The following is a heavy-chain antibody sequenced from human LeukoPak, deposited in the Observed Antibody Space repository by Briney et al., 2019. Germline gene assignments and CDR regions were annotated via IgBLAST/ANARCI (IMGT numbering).Heavy chain of an antibody. V-gene: IGHV4-59*08. CDR3: ARLYYDSSGYAFDH. CDR2: IYYSGST. CDR1: GGSLSSYY. J-gene: IGHJ4*02. Sequence: SETLSLACTVSGGSLSSYYCSCLRQPPGKGLVWIGYIYYSGSTNYNPFLKSRVTISVDTSKNQFSLKLCSLTAADPAVMYFARLYYDSSGYAFDHWGQGTLVTVSS. D-gene: IGHD3-22*01.